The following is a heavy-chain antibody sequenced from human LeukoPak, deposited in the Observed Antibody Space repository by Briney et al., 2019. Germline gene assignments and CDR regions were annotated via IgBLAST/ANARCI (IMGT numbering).Heavy chain of an antibody. D-gene: IGHD6-19*01. Sequence: GGSLRLSCVASGFSLSSYSMNWVRQAPGKGLEWVSSISSSSSYIYYADSVKGRFTISRDNAKNSLYLQMNSLRAEDTAVYYCARDRLGYSSGWYVFDYWGQGTLVTVSS. CDR2: ISSSSSYI. CDR1: GFSLSSYS. CDR3: ARDRLGYSSGWYVFDY. V-gene: IGHV3-21*01. J-gene: IGHJ4*02.